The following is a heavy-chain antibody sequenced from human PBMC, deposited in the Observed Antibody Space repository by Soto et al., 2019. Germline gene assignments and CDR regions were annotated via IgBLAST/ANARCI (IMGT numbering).Heavy chain of an antibody. Sequence: LSLTCTVSGGSISSYYWSWIRQPPGKGLEWIGYIYYSGSTNYNPSLKSRVTISVDTSKNQFSLKLSSVTAADTAVYYCARGRTTTVTTLAYFDYWGQGTLVTVSS. CDR3: ARGRTTTVTTLAYFDY. CDR1: GGSISSYY. D-gene: IGHD4-17*01. V-gene: IGHV4-59*01. J-gene: IGHJ4*02. CDR2: IYYSGST.